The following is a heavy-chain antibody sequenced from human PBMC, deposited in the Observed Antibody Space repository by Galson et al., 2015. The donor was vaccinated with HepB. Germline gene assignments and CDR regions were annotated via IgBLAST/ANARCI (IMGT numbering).Heavy chain of an antibody. Sequence: SLRLSCAASEFNLRNYGMSWFRQAPGKGLEWVSAIGGGGGSTYYADSVKGRFSISRDDSKNTLYLQMDSLRVEDTARYYCAKSPTYDDAAPNDFWGQGTLVTVSS. D-gene: IGHD3-3*01. CDR2: IGGGGGST. CDR1: EFNLRNYG. V-gene: IGHV3-23*01. CDR3: AKSPTYDDAAPNDF. J-gene: IGHJ4*02.